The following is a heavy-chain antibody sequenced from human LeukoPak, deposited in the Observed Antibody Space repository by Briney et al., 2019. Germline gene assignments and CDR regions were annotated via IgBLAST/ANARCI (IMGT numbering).Heavy chain of an antibody. D-gene: IGHD6-19*01. Sequence: GASVKVSCKASGYTFTSYYMHWVRQAPGQGLEWTGIINPSGGSTSYAQKFQGRVTMTRDTSTSTVYMELSSLRSEDTAVYYCAREGQWLVPTHYYYYGMDVWGQGTTVTVSS. CDR1: GYTFTSYY. CDR2: INPSGGST. V-gene: IGHV1-46*01. J-gene: IGHJ6*02. CDR3: AREGQWLVPTHYYYYGMDV.